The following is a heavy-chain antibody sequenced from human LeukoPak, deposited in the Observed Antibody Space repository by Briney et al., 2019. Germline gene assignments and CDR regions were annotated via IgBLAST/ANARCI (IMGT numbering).Heavy chain of an antibody. CDR3: ARHLFTFGGVIAPFDY. CDR2: INHSGST. CDR1: GGSFSGYY. J-gene: IGHJ4*02. Sequence: PSETLSLTCAVYGGSFSGYYWSWIRQPPGKGLEWIGEINHSGSTNYNPSLKSRVTISVDTSKNQFSLKLSSVTAADTAVYYCARHLFTFGGVIAPFDYWDQGTLVTVSS. D-gene: IGHD3-16*02. V-gene: IGHV4-34*01.